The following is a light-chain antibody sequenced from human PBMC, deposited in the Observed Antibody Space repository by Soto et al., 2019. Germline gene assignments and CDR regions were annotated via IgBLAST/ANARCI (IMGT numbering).Light chain of an antibody. CDR1: SSDVGVYNF. CDR2: EVS. CDR3: LSYAGSNYPVV. V-gene: IGLV2-8*01. J-gene: IGLJ2*01. Sequence: QSVLTQPPSASGSPGQSVTISCTGTSSDVGVYNFVSWYQQHPGKAPKLMIYEVSKRPSGVPDRFSGSKSGNTASLTVSGLQAEDEADYYCLSYAGSNYPVVFGGGTQLTVL.